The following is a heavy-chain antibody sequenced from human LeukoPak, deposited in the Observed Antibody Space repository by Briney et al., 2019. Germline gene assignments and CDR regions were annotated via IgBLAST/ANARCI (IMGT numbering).Heavy chain of an antibody. D-gene: IGHD2-8*01. CDR3: ARVEYCTKGVCINFDL. CDR2: INPNSGGT. CDR1: RYTFTGPY. V-gene: IGHV1-2*02. Sequence: ASVKVSCKASRYTFTGPYIHWMRQAPGQGLEWMGWINPNSGGTKYAQTFQGRVTVTRDTSTSTVYMELSGLRADDTAAYYCARVEYCTKGVCINFDLWGQGTLVTVSS. J-gene: IGHJ4*02.